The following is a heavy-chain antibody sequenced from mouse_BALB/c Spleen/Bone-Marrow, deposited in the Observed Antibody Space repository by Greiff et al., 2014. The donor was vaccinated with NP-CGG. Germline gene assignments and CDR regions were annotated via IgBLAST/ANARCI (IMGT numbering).Heavy chain of an antibody. CDR1: GYSFTGYT. D-gene: IGHD1-1*01. CDR2: INPYNGGT. J-gene: IGHJ4*01. V-gene: IGHV1-18*01. CDR3: ARWDYYGYAMDY. Sequence: VQLKESGPELVKPGASMKISCKASGYSFTGYTMNWVKQSHGKNLEWIGLINPYNGGTSYNQKFMGKATLTVDKSSSTAYMELLSLTSEDSAAYYCARWDYYGYAMDYWGQGTSVTVSS.